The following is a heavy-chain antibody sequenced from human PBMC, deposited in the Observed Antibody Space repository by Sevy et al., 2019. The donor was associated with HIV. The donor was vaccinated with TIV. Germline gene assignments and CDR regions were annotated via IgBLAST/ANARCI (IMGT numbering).Heavy chain of an antibody. J-gene: IGHJ1*01. Sequence: ASVKVSCKVSGYVFTSYYINWVRQAPGQGLEWMGTINPSSGSISYSQRIQGRVTMTRDTSTSTVYMELNSLRSDDTAKYYCTRGMSAFHFFDWGQGTLVTVSS. CDR3: TRGMSAFHFFD. V-gene: IGHV1-46*01. D-gene: IGHD3-3*02. CDR1: GYVFTSYY. CDR2: INPSSGSI.